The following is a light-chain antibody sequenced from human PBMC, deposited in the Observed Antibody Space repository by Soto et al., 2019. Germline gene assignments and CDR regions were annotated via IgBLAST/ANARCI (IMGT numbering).Light chain of an antibody. Sequence: EIVLTQSPGTLSLSPGERATLSCRASQSVSNNYLAWYQQKPGQAPRLLIYGASNRATGIPDRFSGSGSGTDFTLTISSLQPDDFATYYCQPYNSFSGTFGPGTKVDIK. V-gene: IGKV3-20*01. CDR3: QPYNSFSGT. J-gene: IGKJ1*01. CDR2: GAS. CDR1: QSVSNNY.